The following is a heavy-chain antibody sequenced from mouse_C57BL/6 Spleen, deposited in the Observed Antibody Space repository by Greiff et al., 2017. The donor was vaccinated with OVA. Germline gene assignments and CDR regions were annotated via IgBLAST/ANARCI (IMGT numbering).Heavy chain of an antibody. CDR3: ARSRDGYPAY. J-gene: IGHJ3*01. V-gene: IGHV1-52*01. CDR2: IDPSDSET. Sequence: QVQLQQPGAELVRPGSSVKLSCKASGYTFTSYWMHWVKQRPIQGLEWIGNIDPSDSETHYNQKFKDKATLTVDKSSSTAYMQLSSLTSEDSAVYCCARSRDGYPAYWGQGTLVTVSA. CDR1: GYTFTSYW. D-gene: IGHD2-3*01.